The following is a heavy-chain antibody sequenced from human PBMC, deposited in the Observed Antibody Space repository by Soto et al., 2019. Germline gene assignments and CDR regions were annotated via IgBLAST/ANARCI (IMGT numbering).Heavy chain of an antibody. V-gene: IGHV4-30-4*01. CDR3: ARETVGWFDP. CDR1: GGSISXXXXX. Sequence: QVQLQXSGPGLVKPSQTLSLTCTVSGGSISXXXXXXXWIRQPPGKGLEWIGYIYYSGSTYYNPSLKSRVTISVDTSKNQXSLKLSSVTAADTAVYYCARETVGWFDPWGQGTLVTVSS. CDR2: IYYSGST. D-gene: IGHD1-1*01. J-gene: IGHJ5*02.